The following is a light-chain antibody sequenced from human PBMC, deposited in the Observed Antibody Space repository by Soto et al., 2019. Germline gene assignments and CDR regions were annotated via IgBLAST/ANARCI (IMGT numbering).Light chain of an antibody. Sequence: EIVLTQSPGTLSVSPGDRVTLSCRASQSISINLAWYQHKPGQAPRLLIHAGSTRATGIPARISGSGSGTEFTLTINSLQSEDFAVYYCQPYNNWPLTFGGGTKVDI. CDR1: QSISIN. CDR3: QPYNNWPLT. CDR2: AGS. V-gene: IGKV3D-15*01. J-gene: IGKJ4*01.